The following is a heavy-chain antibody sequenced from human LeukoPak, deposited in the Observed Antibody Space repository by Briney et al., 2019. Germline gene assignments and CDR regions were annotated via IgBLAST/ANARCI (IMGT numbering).Heavy chain of an antibody. Sequence: GESLKISCKGSGYSLTSYWISWVRQMPGKGLEWMGRIDPSDSYTNYSPSFQGHVTISADKSISTAYLQWSSLKASDTAMYYCARHNTLGYCSGGTCPFDYWGQGTLVTVSS. CDR1: GYSLTSYW. D-gene: IGHD2-15*01. CDR2: IDPSDSYT. J-gene: IGHJ4*02. CDR3: ARHNTLGYCSGGTCPFDY. V-gene: IGHV5-10-1*01.